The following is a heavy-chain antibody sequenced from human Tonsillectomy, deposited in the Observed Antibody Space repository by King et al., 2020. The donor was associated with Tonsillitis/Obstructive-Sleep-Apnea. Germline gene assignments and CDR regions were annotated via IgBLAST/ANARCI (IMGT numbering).Heavy chain of an antibody. V-gene: IGHV4-34*01. CDR1: GGSFRGSY. CDR3: ARRDQSGRYSGKFDDFDI. J-gene: IGHJ3*02. CDR2: INHRGTT. Sequence: VQLQQWGAGLLKPSETLSLSCAVYGGSFRGSYCIWIRHPPVTGLEWIGGINHRGTTNYHPSLKSRVPISIDMSKNHFSLSLRSVTAADTAVYDCARRDQSGRYSGKFDDFDIWGQGTMVSVSS. D-gene: IGHD1-26*01.